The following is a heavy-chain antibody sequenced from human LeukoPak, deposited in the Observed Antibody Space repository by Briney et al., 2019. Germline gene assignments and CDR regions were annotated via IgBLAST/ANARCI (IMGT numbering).Heavy chain of an antibody. CDR3: ATEEASSGWYDPGSS. D-gene: IGHD6-19*01. J-gene: IGHJ4*02. Sequence: ASVKVSCKVSGYTLTELSMHWVLQAPGKGLEGMGGFDPEDGETIYAQKVQGRVTMTEDPSTDTAYMELSSLRSEDTAVYYCATEEASSGWYDPGSSWGQGTLVTVSS. CDR2: FDPEDGET. CDR1: GYTLTELS. V-gene: IGHV1-24*01.